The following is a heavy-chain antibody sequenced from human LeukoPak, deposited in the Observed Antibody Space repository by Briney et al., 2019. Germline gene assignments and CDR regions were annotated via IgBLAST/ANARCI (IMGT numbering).Heavy chain of an antibody. Sequence: GGSLRLSCVASGLSLDKSWMTWVRQAPGKGLEWVANIRQDGREKDLVDSVKGRFTISRDNSKNTLYLQMNSLRTEDTAVYYCAKGHHSGSYFHYFDYWGQGTLVTVSS. CDR3: AKGHHSGSYFHYFDY. J-gene: IGHJ4*02. CDR1: GLSLDKSW. CDR2: IRQDGREK. D-gene: IGHD1-26*01. V-gene: IGHV3-7*03.